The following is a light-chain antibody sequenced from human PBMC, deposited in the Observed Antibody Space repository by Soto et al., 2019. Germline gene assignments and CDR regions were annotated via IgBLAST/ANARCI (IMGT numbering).Light chain of an antibody. J-gene: IGLJ3*02. V-gene: IGLV2-14*01. CDR3: FSYTTSSTLV. Sequence: QSALTQPASVSGSPGQSITISCTGTSSDVGGYNYVSWYQQHPAKAPKPMIYEVGNRPSGVSHRFYGSKSGNTASLTISGLQAEDEADYYCFSYTTSSTLVFGGGTKLTV. CDR2: EVG. CDR1: SSDVGGYNY.